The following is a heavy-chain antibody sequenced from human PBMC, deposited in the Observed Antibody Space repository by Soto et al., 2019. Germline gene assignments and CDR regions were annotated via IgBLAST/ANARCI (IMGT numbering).Heavy chain of an antibody. J-gene: IGHJ4*02. V-gene: IGHV3-21*04. D-gene: IGHD6-13*01. CDR3: ARDIEPPGLFFDY. Sequence: GGSLRLSCAASGFTFSSYAMSWVRQAPGKGLEWVSYIDFSSNSIYYADSVKGRFTISRDNAKNSLYLQMNSLRAEDTAVYYCARDIEPPGLFFDYSGQGTLVTVSS. CDR1: GFTFSSYA. CDR2: IDFSSNSI.